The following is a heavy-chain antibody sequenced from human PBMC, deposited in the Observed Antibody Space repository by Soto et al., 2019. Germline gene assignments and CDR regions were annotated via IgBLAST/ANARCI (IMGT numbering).Heavy chain of an antibody. Sequence: QVQLQESGPGLVKPSETLSLTCSVSGGSISGFHWSWIRQPPGKGLEWIGYVYYTGSTNYNPSFKSRVTISVDTSKNQFSLKLTSVTAADPAVYYCVRWVGHFDFWGQGTLVTVSS. D-gene: IGHD1-26*01. CDR3: VRWVGHFDF. CDR1: GGSISGFH. V-gene: IGHV4-59*03. J-gene: IGHJ4*02. CDR2: VYYTGST.